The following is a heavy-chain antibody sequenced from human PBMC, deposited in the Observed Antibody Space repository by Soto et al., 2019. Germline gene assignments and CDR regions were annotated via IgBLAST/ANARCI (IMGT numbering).Heavy chain of an antibody. CDR3: ARSVGYCISTSCRNRGDGYGMDV. D-gene: IGHD2-2*01. V-gene: IGHV1-45*02. Sequence: GASVKVSCKASGYTFTYRYLHWVRQAPGQALEWMGWITPFNGNTNYAQKFQDRVTITRDRSMSTAYMELSSLRSEDTAMYYCARSVGYCISTSCRNRGDGYGMDVWGQGTTVTVSS. CDR2: ITPFNGNT. CDR1: GYTFTYRY. J-gene: IGHJ6*02.